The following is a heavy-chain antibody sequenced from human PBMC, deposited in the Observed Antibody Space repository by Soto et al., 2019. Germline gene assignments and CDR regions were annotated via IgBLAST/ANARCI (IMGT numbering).Heavy chain of an antibody. CDR1: GGSISSSSYY. D-gene: IGHD6-13*01. V-gene: IGHV4-39*01. J-gene: IGHJ3*02. CDR3: ARLRGSSWSFDAFDI. CDR2: IYYSGST. Sequence: SETLSLTCTVSGGSISSSSYYWGWIRQPPGKGREGIGSIYYSGSTYYNPSLKSRVTISVDTSKNQFSLKLSSVTAADTAVYYCARLRGSSWSFDAFDIWGQGTMVTVSS.